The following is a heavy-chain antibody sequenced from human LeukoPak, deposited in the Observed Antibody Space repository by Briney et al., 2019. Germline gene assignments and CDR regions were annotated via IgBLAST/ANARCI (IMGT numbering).Heavy chain of an antibody. CDR2: IYHSGST. J-gene: IGHJ5*02. Sequence: SQTLSLTCTVSGGSISSGGYYWSWIRQPPGKGLEWIGYIYHSGSTYYNPSLKSRVTISVDRSKNQFSLKLSSVTAADTAVYYCARATSYGYGSWFDPWGQGTLVTVSS. D-gene: IGHD5-18*01. V-gene: IGHV4-30-2*01. CDR1: GGSISSGGYY. CDR3: ARATSYGYGSWFDP.